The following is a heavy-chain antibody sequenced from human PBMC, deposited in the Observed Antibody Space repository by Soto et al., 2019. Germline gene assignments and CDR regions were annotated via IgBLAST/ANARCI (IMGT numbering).Heavy chain of an antibody. CDR1: SFSINSRHY. J-gene: IGHJ4*02. V-gene: IGHV4-38-2*01. D-gene: IGHD6-19*01. Sequence: ETLSHTCRVSSFSINSRHYWGWIRQPPGKGLEWIASIYNTVSTHYNPSLKSRATISLDTSQNQFSLRLNSVTAADTAIYYCARNASGRYFDYWGPGRLVTVSS. CDR3: ARNASGRYFDY. CDR2: IYNTVST.